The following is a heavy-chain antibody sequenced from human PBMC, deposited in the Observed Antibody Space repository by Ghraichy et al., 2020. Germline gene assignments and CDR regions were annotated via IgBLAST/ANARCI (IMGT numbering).Heavy chain of an antibody. CDR1: GGSISSYY. D-gene: IGHD6-13*01. Sequence: SETLSLTCTVSGGSISSYYWSWIRQPPGKGLEWIGYIYYSGSTNYNPSLKSRVTISVDTSKNQFSLKLSSVTAADTAVYYCASTEYSSSWYWGGFDYWGQGTLVTVSS. J-gene: IGHJ4*02. CDR3: ASTEYSSSWYWGGFDY. V-gene: IGHV4-59*01. CDR2: IYYSGST.